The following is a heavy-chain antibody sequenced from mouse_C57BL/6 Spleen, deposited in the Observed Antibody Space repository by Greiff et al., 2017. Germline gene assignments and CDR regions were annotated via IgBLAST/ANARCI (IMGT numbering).Heavy chain of an antibody. CDR2: ISSGGDYI. CDR3: TRGDGYYEAMDY. J-gene: IGHJ4*01. V-gene: IGHV5-9-1*02. D-gene: IGHD2-3*01. CDR1: GFTFSSYA. Sequence: EVQRVESGEGLVKPGGSLKLSCAASGFTFSSYAMSWVRQTPEKRLEWVAYISSGGDYIYYADTVKGRFTISRDNARNTLYLQMSSLKSEDTAMYYCTRGDGYYEAMDYWGQGTSVTVSS.